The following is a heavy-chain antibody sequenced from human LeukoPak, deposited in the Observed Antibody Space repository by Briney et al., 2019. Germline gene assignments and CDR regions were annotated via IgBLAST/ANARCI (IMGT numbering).Heavy chain of an antibody. CDR1: GFTVSSNY. V-gene: IGHV3-66*01. CDR3: ARVSVSRYYHDSSGYSY. Sequence: PGGSLRLSCAASGFTVSSNYMNWVRQAPGKGLEWVSVIYSGGSTYYADSVKGRFTISRDNSKNTLYLQMNSLRAEDTAVYYCARVSVSRYYHDSSGYSYWGRGTLVTVSS. CDR2: IYSGGST. D-gene: IGHD3-22*01. J-gene: IGHJ4*02.